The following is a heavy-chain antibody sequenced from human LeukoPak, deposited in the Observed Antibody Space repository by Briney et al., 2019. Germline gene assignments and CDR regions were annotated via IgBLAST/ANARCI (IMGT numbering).Heavy chain of an antibody. CDR1: GFTFSAYA. D-gene: IGHD1-7*01. CDR3: VKAKILGTGTAELDY. J-gene: IGHJ4*02. V-gene: IGHV3-64D*06. CDR2: INTSGDKT. Sequence: GGSLRLSCSGSGFTFSAYAIHWVRQAPGKGPEYVSLINTSGDKTYYADSVKGRFTISRDNSKNTVSLQMSSLRAEDTAMYYCVKAKILGTGTAELDYWGQGTLVTVSS.